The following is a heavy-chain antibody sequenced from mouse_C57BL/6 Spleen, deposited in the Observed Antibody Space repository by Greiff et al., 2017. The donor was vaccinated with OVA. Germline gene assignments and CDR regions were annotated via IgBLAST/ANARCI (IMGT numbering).Heavy chain of an antibody. CDR1: GFTFSDYG. Sequence: EVQLVESGGGLVKPGGSLKLSCAASGFTFSDYGMHWVRQAPEKGLEWVAYISSGSSTIYYADTVKGRFTISRDNAKNTLFLQMTSLRSEDTAMYYCAIITTDYYAMDYWGQGTSVTVSS. V-gene: IGHV5-17*01. J-gene: IGHJ4*01. CDR3: AIITTDYYAMDY. CDR2: ISSGSSTI. D-gene: IGHD1-1*01.